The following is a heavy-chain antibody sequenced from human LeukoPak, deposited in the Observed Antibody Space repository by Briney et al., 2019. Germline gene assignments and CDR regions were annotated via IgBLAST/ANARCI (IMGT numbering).Heavy chain of an antibody. V-gene: IGHV3-23*01. Sequence: PGGSLRLSCAASGFTFSNFLMTWVRQAPGKGPEWVSAISGSGGDTCYADSVKGRFTISRDNSKNTLYLQMNSLRAEDTAVYYCAKKGATTGDFDYWGQGTLVTVSS. CDR2: ISGSGGDT. D-gene: IGHD1-26*01. CDR1: GFTFSNFL. CDR3: AKKGATTGDFDY. J-gene: IGHJ4*02.